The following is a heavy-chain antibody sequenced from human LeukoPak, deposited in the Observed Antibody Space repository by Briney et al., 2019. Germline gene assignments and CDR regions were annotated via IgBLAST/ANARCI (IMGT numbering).Heavy chain of an antibody. CDR2: IYYSGNT. D-gene: IGHD5-24*01. V-gene: IGHV4-59*08. Sequence: SETLSLTCTVSGGSISSYSWSWIRQPPGKGLEWIGYIYYSGNTNYNPSLKSRVTISVDTSKNQFSLKLSSVTAADTAVYYCARREMAFDYWGQGTLVTVSS. CDR1: GGSISSYS. CDR3: ARREMAFDY. J-gene: IGHJ4*02.